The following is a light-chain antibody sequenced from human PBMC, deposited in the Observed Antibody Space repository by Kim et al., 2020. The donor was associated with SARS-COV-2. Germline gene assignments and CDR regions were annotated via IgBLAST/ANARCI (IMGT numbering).Light chain of an antibody. Sequence: EIVLTQSPGTLSLSPGERAALSCRASQSVNSGFLAWYQQKPGQAPRLLIYGASSRATDIPDRFSGSGSGTDFTLTISRLESEDFAVYCCQQYTSSPPMYTFGQGAKLEI. CDR1: QSVNSGF. V-gene: IGKV3-20*01. CDR3: QQYTSSPPMYT. CDR2: GAS. J-gene: IGKJ2*01.